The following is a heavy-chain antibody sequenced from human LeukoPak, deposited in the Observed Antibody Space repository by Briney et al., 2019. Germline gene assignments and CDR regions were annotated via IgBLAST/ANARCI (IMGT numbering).Heavy chain of an antibody. CDR2: IDYSGTT. J-gene: IGHJ2*01. D-gene: IGHD1-1*01. CDR1: GGSISSNKYY. CDR3: ATVMTGSRYFDL. Sequence: PSETLSLTCPVSGGSISSNKYYWSWIRQHPGKGLEWIGYIDYSGTTYYNPSLNRPVTISVDTSENQFSLTLDSVTAAVTAVFYCATVMTGSRYFDLWGRGTLVTVSS. V-gene: IGHV4-31*01.